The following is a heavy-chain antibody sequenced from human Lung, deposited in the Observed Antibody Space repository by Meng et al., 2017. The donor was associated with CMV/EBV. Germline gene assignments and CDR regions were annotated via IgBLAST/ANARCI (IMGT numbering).Heavy chain of an antibody. J-gene: IGHJ4*02. CDR1: GFTFDDYG. CDR2: INWNGSST. CDR3: ARGAGTAMAPDGY. D-gene: IGHD5-18*01. V-gene: IGHV3-20*01. Sequence: SCAASGFTFDDYGMSWVRQAPGKGLEWVSGINWNGSSTGYADSVKGRFTISRDNAKNSLYLQMNSLRAEDTALYHCARGAGTAMAPDGYWGQGTLVTVSS.